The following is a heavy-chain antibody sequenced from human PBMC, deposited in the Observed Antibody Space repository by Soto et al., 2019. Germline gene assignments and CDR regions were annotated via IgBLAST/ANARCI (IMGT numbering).Heavy chain of an antibody. D-gene: IGHD3-22*01. CDR3: AKGAYYYDSSGYTFDY. CDR1: GFTCVNFA. V-gene: IGHV3-23*01. J-gene: IGHJ4*02. CDR2: ISGSGGST. Sequence: GLSLRLCWGAAGFTCVNFAVRWVSQKTGKGLEWVSAISGSGGSTYYADSVKGRFTISRDNSKNTLYLQMNSLRAEDTAVYYCAKGAYYYDSSGYTFDYWGQGTLVTVSS.